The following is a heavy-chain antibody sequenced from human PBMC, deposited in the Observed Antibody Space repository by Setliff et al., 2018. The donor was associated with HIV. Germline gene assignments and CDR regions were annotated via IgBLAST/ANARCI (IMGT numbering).Heavy chain of an antibody. Sequence: GASVKVSCKASGYFFTAYYMHWVRQAPGQGLEWMAWINPNTGGTQYAQKFLGRVTVTRDTPISTAYMEIKKLTSDDTAVYYCARDNRTGYSGGWPLDYWGQGTVVTVSS. CDR3: ARDNRTGYSGGWPLDY. CDR1: GYFFTAYY. CDR2: INPNTGGT. D-gene: IGHD5-12*01. V-gene: IGHV1-2*02. J-gene: IGHJ4*02.